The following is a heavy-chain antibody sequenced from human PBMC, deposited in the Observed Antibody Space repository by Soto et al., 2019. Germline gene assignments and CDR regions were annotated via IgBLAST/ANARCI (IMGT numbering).Heavy chain of an antibody. D-gene: IGHD1-20*01. CDR3: AKDREDHNSVWDAFDV. J-gene: IGHJ3*01. Sequence: EVQLLESGGGLVQPGGSLRLSCAASGFTFSDYAMSWVRQAPGKGLEWVSSIGGGDDDRFSPDSVKGRFTISRDNSKNTLYLQMTSLRAEDTALYFCAKDREDHNSVWDAFDVWGQGTVVTVSS. CDR1: GFTFSDYA. V-gene: IGHV3-23*01. CDR2: IGGGDDDR.